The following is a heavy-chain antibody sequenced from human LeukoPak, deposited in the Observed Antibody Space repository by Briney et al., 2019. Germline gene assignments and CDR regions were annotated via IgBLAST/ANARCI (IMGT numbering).Heavy chain of an antibody. Sequence: PGGSLRLSCVASGFTFSTFAMTWVRQAPGKGLEWVSIIGGGGGGIYFAESLKGRFTIYRDNSKNTLYLQMNSLRAEDTAVYYCAKGHDWNPGAWYFDLWGRGTLVTVSS. D-gene: IGHD1-1*01. CDR3: AKGHDWNPGAWYFDL. CDR2: IGGGGGGI. CDR1: GFTFSTFA. V-gene: IGHV3-23*01. J-gene: IGHJ2*01.